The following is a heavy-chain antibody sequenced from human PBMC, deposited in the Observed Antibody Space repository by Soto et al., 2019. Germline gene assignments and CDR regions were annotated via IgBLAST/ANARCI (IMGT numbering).Heavy chain of an antibody. Sequence: ASVKVSCKASGYTFTTYGISWVRQAPGQGLDWMGWISTHNGNTHYAQKIQGRVTMTTDTSTSTAYMELRSLRSDDTAFYYCARGRRVRGYCSGGSCYPPYYYYYMDVWGKGTTVTVSS. V-gene: IGHV1-18*01. J-gene: IGHJ6*03. CDR2: ISTHNGNT. CDR1: GYTFTTYG. D-gene: IGHD2-15*01. CDR3: ARGRRVRGYCSGGSCYPPYYYYYMDV.